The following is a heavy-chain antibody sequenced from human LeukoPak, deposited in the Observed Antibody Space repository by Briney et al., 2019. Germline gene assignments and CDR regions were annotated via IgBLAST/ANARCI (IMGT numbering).Heavy chain of an antibody. CDR2: ISSSSSYI. CDR1: GFTFSSYS. Sequence: GGSLRLSCAASGFTFSSYSMNWVRQAPGKGLEWVSSISSSSSYIYYADSVKGRFTISRDNAKNSLYLQMNSLRAEDTAVYYCARRLDSSGWSVDYWGQGTLVTVSS. D-gene: IGHD6-19*01. CDR3: ARRLDSSGWSVDY. J-gene: IGHJ4*02. V-gene: IGHV3-21*01.